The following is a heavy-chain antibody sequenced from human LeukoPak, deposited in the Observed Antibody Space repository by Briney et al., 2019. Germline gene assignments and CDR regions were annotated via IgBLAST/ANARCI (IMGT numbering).Heavy chain of an antibody. D-gene: IGHD3-16*01. Sequence: SETLSLTRSVSGGSLSSYYWTWIRQPPGKGLEWIGYRYYSGSTTYNPSLKSRVTISVDTSKSQFSLKLISVTAADTAIYYCARVRGDFETDWGQGTLVTVSS. CDR1: GGSLSSYY. CDR2: RYYSGST. CDR3: ARVRGDFETD. J-gene: IGHJ1*01. V-gene: IGHV4-59*01.